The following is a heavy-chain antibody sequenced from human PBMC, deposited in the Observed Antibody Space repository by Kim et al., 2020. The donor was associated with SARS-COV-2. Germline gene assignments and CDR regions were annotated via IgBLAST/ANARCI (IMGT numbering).Heavy chain of an antibody. V-gene: IGHV3-23*01. CDR2: ISGSGGST. Sequence: GGSLRLSCAASGFTFSSYAMSWVRQAPGKGLEWVSAISGSGGSTYYADSVKGRFTISRDNSKNTLYLQMNSLRAEDTAVYYCAETGPYSSSWYPPDYYYMDVWGKGTTVTVSS. CDR1: GFTFSSYA. D-gene: IGHD6-13*01. J-gene: IGHJ6*03. CDR3: AETGPYSSSWYPPDYYYMDV.